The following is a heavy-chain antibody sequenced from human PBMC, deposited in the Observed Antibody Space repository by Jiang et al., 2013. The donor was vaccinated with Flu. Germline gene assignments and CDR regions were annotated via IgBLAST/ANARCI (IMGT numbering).Heavy chain of an antibody. CDR1: FSSYA. J-gene: IGHJ4*02. Sequence: FSSYAISWVRQAPGQGLEWMGGIIPILGIANYAQKFQGRVTITADKSTSTAYMELSSLRSEDTAVYYCARDHGPREHYYDSSGYTFDYWGQGTLVTVSS. D-gene: IGHD3-22*01. V-gene: IGHV1-69*10. CDR3: ARDHGPREHYYDSSGYTFDY. CDR2: IIPILGIA.